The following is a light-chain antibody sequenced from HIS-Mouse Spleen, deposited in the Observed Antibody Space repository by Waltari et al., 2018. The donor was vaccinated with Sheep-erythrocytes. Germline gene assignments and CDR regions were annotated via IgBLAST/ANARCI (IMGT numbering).Light chain of an antibody. Sequence: QSALTQPPSASGSPGQSVPISCTGTSSDVGGYHYVSWYQQQPGKAPKLMIYEVSKRPSGVPDRFSGSKSGNTASLTVSGLQAEDEADYYCSSYAGSNNWVFGGGTKLTVL. CDR3: SSYAGSNNWV. V-gene: IGLV2-8*01. J-gene: IGLJ3*02. CDR2: EVS. CDR1: SSDVGGYHY.